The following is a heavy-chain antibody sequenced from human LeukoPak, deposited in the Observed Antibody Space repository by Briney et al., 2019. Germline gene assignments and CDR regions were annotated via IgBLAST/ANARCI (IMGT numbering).Heavy chain of an antibody. D-gene: IGHD1-1*01. V-gene: IGHV1-24*01. CDR2: FDPEDGET. J-gene: IGHJ4*02. CDR1: GYTLTELS. Sequence: ASVKVSCKVSGYTLTELSMHRVRQAPGKGLEWMGGFDPEDGETIYAQKFQGRVTMTEDTSTDTAYMELSSLRSEDTAVYYCATGRTTGTPPYYFDYWGQGTLVTVSS. CDR3: ATGRTTGTPPYYFDY.